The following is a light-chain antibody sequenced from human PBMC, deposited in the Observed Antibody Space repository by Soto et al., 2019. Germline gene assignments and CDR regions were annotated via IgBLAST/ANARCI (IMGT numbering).Light chain of an antibody. CDR2: DTS. V-gene: IGKV3-20*01. J-gene: IGKJ5*01. CDR3: QQYGTSEII. CDR1: QTLSNSF. Sequence: EISLWHTLDTPSLSPDEKDPLSCTASQTLSNSFIAWHQHTPGQARRLLVDDTSTRATGIPDRYSGSGSGTDFTLTISRLEPEDFAVFFCQQYGTSEIIFGQGTRLEIK.